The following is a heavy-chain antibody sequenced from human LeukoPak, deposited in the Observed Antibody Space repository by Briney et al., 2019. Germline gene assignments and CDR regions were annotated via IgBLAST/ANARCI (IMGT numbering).Heavy chain of an antibody. CDR1: GGSFSGYY. V-gene: IGHV4-4*07. CDR2: IYTSGST. J-gene: IGHJ4*02. D-gene: IGHD6-19*01. Sequence: SETLSLTCAVYGGSFSGYYWSWIRQPAGKGLEWIGRIYTSGSTNYNPSLKSRVTISVDTSKNQFSLKLSSVTAADTAVYYCARDLIAVAGNWGQGTLVTVSS. CDR3: ARDLIAVAGN.